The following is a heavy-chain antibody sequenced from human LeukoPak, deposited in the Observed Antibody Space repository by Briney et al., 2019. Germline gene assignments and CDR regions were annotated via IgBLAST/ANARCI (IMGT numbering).Heavy chain of an antibody. V-gene: IGHV3-7*01. J-gene: IGHJ4*02. CDR3: ARDHAYRADY. CDR1: GFSFRDDW. CDR2: INQDGSKK. Sequence: GGSLRLSCAASGFSFRDDWMCRVRQAPGKGLQWVANINQDGSKKYYADSLKGRFTISKDNAKNSLYLQMSSLRAEDTAVYYCARDHAYRADYWGQGTLVAVSS. D-gene: IGHD2-2*01.